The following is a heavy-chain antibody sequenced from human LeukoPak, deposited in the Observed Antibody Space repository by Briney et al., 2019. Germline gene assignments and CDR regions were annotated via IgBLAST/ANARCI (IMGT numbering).Heavy chain of an antibody. CDR3: ARSAWYQLVYYYYGMDV. J-gene: IGHJ6*02. CDR2: ISSSGSTI. CDR1: GFTFSDYY. D-gene: IGHD2-2*01. V-gene: IGHV3-11*04. Sequence: GGSLRLSCAASGFTFSDYYMSWIRQAPGKGLEWVSYISSSGSTIYYADSVKGRFTISRDNAKNSLYLQMNSLRAEDTAVYYCARSAWYQLVYYYYGMDVWGQGTTVTVSS.